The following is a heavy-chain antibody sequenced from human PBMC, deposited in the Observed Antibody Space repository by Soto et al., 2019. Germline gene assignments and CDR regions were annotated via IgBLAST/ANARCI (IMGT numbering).Heavy chain of an antibody. CDR2: MHYSVTT. J-gene: IGHJ4*02. D-gene: IGHD3-16*01. CDR1: GGSLATFGSY. Sequence: QVQLQESGPGLVNPSQTLSLTCTVSGGSLATFGSYWIWIRQNPEKGLEWIIYMHYSVTTYYNPSLTGLMAISSDMPRNKSSPSLSSVSAEDTAVYYCETYYFAPASSRSHCFDDWGQGIQVTVSA. CDR3: ETYYFAPASSRSHCFDD. V-gene: IGHV4-31*01.